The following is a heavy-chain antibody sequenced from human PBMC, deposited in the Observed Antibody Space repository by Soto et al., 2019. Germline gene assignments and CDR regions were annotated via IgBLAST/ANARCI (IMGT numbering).Heavy chain of an antibody. CDR3: GKGLGELLRGEYYYHGMDV. D-gene: IGHD3-10*01. V-gene: IGHV3-30*18. CDR2: ISYDGDNK. J-gene: IGHJ6*02. CDR1: GFSFRRYG. Sequence: QVQLVESGGGVVQPGRSLRLSCAASGFSFRRYGIHWVRQAPGKGLEWVAVISYDGDNKNYADSVKGRFTISRDTSRNRLYLQMNSLKVEDTAVYYCGKGLGELLRGEYYYHGMDVWGQGTPVTVSS.